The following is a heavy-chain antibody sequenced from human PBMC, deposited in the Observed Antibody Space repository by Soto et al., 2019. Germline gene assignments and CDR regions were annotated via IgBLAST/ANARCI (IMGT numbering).Heavy chain of an antibody. CDR2: ASYSGTT. CDR3: ARLTEALIGIATDY. CDR1: GGSITTNVYY. D-gene: IGHD3-9*01. V-gene: IGHV4-39*01. J-gene: IGHJ4*02. Sequence: PSETLSLTCTVSGGSITTNVYYWAGIRQPQGKGLEWIGSASYSGTTYYNPSLKSRVTISPDTSKNQFSLTLSSVTAADTALYYCARLTEALIGIATDYCGQGTLVTVSS.